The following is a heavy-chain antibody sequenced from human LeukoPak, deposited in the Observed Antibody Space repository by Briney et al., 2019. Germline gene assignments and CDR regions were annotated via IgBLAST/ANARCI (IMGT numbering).Heavy chain of an antibody. CDR3: AREDYYDSSGYYLDC. CDR2: IYHSGST. Sequence: SETLSLTCTVSGYSVSSGYYWGWTRQSPVKGLEWIGSIYHSGSTYYSPSLRSRITISVDTSKNQFSLKLSSVTAADTAVYYCAREDYYDSSGYYLDCWGQGTLVTVSS. V-gene: IGHV4-38-2*02. J-gene: IGHJ4*02. CDR1: GYSVSSGYY. D-gene: IGHD3-22*01.